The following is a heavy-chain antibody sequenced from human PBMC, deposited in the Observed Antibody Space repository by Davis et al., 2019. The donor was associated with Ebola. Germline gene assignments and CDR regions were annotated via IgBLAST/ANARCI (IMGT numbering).Heavy chain of an antibody. V-gene: IGHV4-34*01. D-gene: IGHD3-9*01. Sequence: MPSETLSLTCAVYGGSFKSYYWNWIRQPPGKGLEWIGEINHSGSSKYNPSLKSRVTMSADTSKNQVSLKLSSVTAADSAVYYCTIDILTGYSPGYDYYGLGVWGKRTTVTVSS. J-gene: IGHJ6*04. CDR2: INHSGSS. CDR1: GGSFKSYY. CDR3: TIDILTGYSPGYDYYGLGV.